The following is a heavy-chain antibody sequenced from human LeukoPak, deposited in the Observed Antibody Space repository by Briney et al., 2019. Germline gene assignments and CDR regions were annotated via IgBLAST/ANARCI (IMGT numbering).Heavy chain of an antibody. V-gene: IGHV3-33*05. J-gene: IGHJ4*02. D-gene: IGHD6-6*01. CDR3: ARWGSSSLPVDY. Sequence: PGGSLRLSCAASGFTFNIFGMHWVRQAPGKGLEWVAVISYDGSNQFYAASVKGRFTISRDNSKNTLYLQMNSLRAEDTAVYYCARWGSSSLPVDYWGQGTLVTVSS. CDR2: ISYDGSNQ. CDR1: GFTFNIFG.